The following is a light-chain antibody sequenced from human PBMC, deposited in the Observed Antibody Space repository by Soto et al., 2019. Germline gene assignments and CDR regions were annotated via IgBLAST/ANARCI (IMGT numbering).Light chain of an antibody. CDR2: DAS. Sequence: EIVLTQSPATLSLSPGERATLSCRASQSVSSYLAWYQQKPGQAPRHLIYDASNRATGIPARFSGGGSGTDFILTISSLEAEEFAVYYCQQRFNWPRFTFGQGTKLEIK. CDR1: QSVSSY. CDR3: QQRFNWPRFT. J-gene: IGKJ2*01. V-gene: IGKV3-11*01.